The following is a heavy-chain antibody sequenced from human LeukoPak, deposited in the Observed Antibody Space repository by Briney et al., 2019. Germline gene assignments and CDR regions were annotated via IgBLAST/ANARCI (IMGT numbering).Heavy chain of an antibody. CDR2: VNPNSGNT. V-gene: IGHV1-8*01. D-gene: IGHD1-26*01. CDR1: RYTFPSYV. Sequence: ASVNVSCKASRYTFPSYVINSVPQATGQGLEGMECVNPNSGNTGYAQKFQGRGTMTRNTSVITAYMELSSLRSEDTAVYYWARVGQWEPLDYWGQGTLVTVSS. J-gene: IGHJ4*02. CDR3: ARVGQWEPLDY.